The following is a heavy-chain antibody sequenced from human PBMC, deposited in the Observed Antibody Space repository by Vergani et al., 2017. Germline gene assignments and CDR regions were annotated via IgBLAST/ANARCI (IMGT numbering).Heavy chain of an antibody. V-gene: IGHV4-31*03. CDR2: IYYSGST. CDR3: ARDEVYCGGDCYSGAFDI. Sequence: QVQLQESGPGLVKPSQTLSLTCTVSGGSISSGGYYWSWIRQHPGKGLEWIGYIYYSGSTYYNPSLKSRVTISVETSKNQFSLKLSSVTAADTAVYYCARDEVYCGGDCYSGAFDIWGQGTMVTVSS. CDR1: GGSISSGGYY. D-gene: IGHD2-21*02. J-gene: IGHJ3*02.